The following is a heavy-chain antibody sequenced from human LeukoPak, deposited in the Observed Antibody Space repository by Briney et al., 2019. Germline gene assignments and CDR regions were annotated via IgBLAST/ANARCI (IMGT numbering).Heavy chain of an antibody. CDR2: INPSGIST. J-gene: IGHJ5*02. D-gene: IGHD4-23*01. Sequence: ASVKVSCKASGGTFSSYAISWVRQAPGQGLEWMGLINPSGISTLYAEKFRGRIIMTRDMSTATDYMELSSLRSEDTAVYYCARDNSIADRGWWFDPWGQGTLVTVSS. CDR1: GGTFSSYA. CDR3: ARDNSIADRGWWFDP. V-gene: IGHV1-46*01.